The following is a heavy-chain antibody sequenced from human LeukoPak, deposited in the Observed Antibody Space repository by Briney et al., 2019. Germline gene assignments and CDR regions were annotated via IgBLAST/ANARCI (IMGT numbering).Heavy chain of an antibody. Sequence: GGSLRLSCAASGFTFDDYAMHWVRQAPGKGLEWVSGISWNSGSLGYADSVKGRFTISRDNAKNSLYLQMNSLRAEDTALYYCAKDISSSLSSPGFDPWGQGTLVTVSS. D-gene: IGHD6-13*01. J-gene: IGHJ5*02. CDR3: AKDISSSLSSPGFDP. CDR2: ISWNSGSL. V-gene: IGHV3-9*01. CDR1: GFTFDDYA.